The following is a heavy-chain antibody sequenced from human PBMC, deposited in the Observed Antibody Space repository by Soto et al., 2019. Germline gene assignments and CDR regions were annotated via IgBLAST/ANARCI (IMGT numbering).Heavy chain of an antibody. D-gene: IGHD1-7*01. Sequence: PAKFSCKASGGTFSSYAICWVRQAPGQGLEWMGGIIPIFGTANYAQKFQGRVTITADKSTSTAYMELSSLRSEDTAVYYCARGPLINWNYGVVVPYYYYYYGTDVWGQGTTVTVSS. V-gene: IGHV1-69*06. CDR1: GGTFSSYA. CDR3: ARGPLINWNYGVVVPYYYYYYGTDV. CDR2: IIPIFGTA. J-gene: IGHJ6*02.